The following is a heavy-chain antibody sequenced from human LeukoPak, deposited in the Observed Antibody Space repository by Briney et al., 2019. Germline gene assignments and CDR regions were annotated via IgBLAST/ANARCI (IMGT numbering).Heavy chain of an antibody. CDR3: ARWVDEEAATDYFDY. D-gene: IGHD2-15*01. CDR1: GGPISSYY. V-gene: IGHV4-4*07. Sequence: PSETLSLTCTVSGGPISSYYWSWIRQPAGKGLEWIGRIHTSGSTNYNPSLKSRVTISVDTSKNQFSLKLSSVTAADTAVYYCARWVDEEAATDYFDYWGQGTLVTVSS. CDR2: IHTSGST. J-gene: IGHJ4*02.